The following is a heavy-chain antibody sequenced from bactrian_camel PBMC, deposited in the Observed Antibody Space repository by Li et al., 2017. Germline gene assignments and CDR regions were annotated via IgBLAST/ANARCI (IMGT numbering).Heavy chain of an antibody. CDR1: GYAYSDGYC. Sequence: HVQLVESGGGSVQTGGSLRLSCVVSGYAYSDGYCLGWFRQAPGKEREGVAQMYSGESSTYYADSVRGRFTISHDNAKRTLYLQMNSLKPEDTAMYHCAADPVCTDGTWGDNTIWGQGTQVTVS. CDR3: AADPVCTDGTWGDNTI. D-gene: IGHD1*01. V-gene: IGHV3S1*01. J-gene: IGHJ4*01. CDR2: MYSGESST.